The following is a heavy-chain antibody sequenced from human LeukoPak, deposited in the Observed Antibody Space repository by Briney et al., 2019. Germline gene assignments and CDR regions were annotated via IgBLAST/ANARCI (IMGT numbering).Heavy chain of an antibody. CDR1: GYTFTSYH. D-gene: IGHD4-17*01. J-gene: IGHJ4*02. CDR3: AREYYGDYDY. CDR2: INPSGGTT. V-gene: IGHV1-46*01. Sequence: GASVKVSCKASGYTFTSYHMHWVRQAPGQGLEWMGIINPSGGTTNYAQKFRGRVTMTRDMSTSTVYMELSSLRSDDTAVYYCAREYYGDYDYWGQGTLVTVSS.